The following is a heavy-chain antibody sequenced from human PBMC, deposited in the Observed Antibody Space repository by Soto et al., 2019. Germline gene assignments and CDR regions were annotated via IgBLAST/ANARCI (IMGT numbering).Heavy chain of an antibody. V-gene: IGHV3-66*01. CDR1: GFIVSSSY. J-gene: IGHJ5*02. CDR3: RRWRPRATCSILCGP. D-gene: IGHD2-21*01. Sequence: EVQVVESGGGLVQPGGSLRLSCAASGFIVSSSYMSCVRQPPGMRPEWVPDIYSAGSTYYADSVKGRFTINRDSSLTTLYLHLDWLLVLDVAVVCCRRWRPRATCSILCGPWGQAVLVT. CDR2: IYSAGST.